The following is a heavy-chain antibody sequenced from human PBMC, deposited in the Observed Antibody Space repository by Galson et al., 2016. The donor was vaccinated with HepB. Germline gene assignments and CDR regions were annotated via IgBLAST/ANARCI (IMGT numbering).Heavy chain of an antibody. V-gene: IGHV3-23*01. CDR3: AKGRSAIAAAGLIY. D-gene: IGHD6-13*01. CDR1: GFTFKNYA. Sequence: SLRLSCAASGFTFKNYAMNWVRQAPGKGLEWVSVVSGSGDNTYYADSVKGRLTISRDNSNNTLFLQMNSLRVEDTAVYYCAKGRSAIAAAGLIYWGQGTLVTVSS. CDR2: VSGSGDNT. J-gene: IGHJ4*02.